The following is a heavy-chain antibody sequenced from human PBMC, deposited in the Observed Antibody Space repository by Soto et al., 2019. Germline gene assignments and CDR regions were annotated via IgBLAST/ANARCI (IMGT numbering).Heavy chain of an antibody. J-gene: IGHJ6*02. CDR3: AKAWRDVVASPPRNYYYYGMDV. D-gene: IGHD2-2*01. V-gene: IGHV3-30*18. CDR1: GFTFSSYG. Sequence: QVQLVESGGGVVQPGRSLRLSCAASGFTFSSYGMHWVRQAPGKGLEWVAVISYDGSNKYYADSVKGRFTISRDNSKNTLYLQMTSLRAEDTAVYYCAKAWRDVVASPPRNYYYYGMDVWGQGTTVTVSS. CDR2: ISYDGSNK.